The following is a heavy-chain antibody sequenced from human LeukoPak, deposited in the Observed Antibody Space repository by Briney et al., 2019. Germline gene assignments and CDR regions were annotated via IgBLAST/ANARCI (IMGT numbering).Heavy chain of an antibody. CDR1: GYTFTGYY. V-gene: IGHV1-2*02. CDR2: INPNSGDT. J-gene: IGHJ4*02. Sequence: ASVKVSCKASGYTFTGYYMHWVRQAPGQGLEWMGWINPNSGDTNYAQKLQGRVTMTTDTSTSTAYMELRSLRSDDTAVYYCAYCGGDCYSSDYWGQGTLVTVSS. D-gene: IGHD2-21*02. CDR3: AYCGGDCYSSDY.